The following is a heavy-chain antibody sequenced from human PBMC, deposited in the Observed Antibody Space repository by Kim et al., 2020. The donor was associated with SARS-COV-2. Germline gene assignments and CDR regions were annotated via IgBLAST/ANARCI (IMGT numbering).Heavy chain of an antibody. Sequence: YSADSVKGRFTISRDNSKNTLYLQMNSLRAEDTAVYYCAKESAAAGFDYWGQGTLVTVSS. V-gene: IGHV3-23*01. D-gene: IGHD6-13*01. J-gene: IGHJ4*02. CDR3: AKESAAAGFDY.